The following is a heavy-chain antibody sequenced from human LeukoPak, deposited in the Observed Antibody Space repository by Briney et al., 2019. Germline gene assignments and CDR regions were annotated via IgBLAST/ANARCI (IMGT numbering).Heavy chain of an antibody. CDR3: AKRDHHDYYTGLHVFDI. CDR1: GFTFSEYA. D-gene: IGHD3-3*01. CDR2: ISGSGDRT. Sequence: GGSLRLSCAASGFTFSEYAMTWVRQAPGKGPEWVSGISGSGDRTYYTDSVKGRFTISRDNSKNTLDLQMNSLRVEDTAVYYCAKRDHHDYYTGLHVFDIWGQGTMVTVSS. J-gene: IGHJ3*02. V-gene: IGHV3-23*01.